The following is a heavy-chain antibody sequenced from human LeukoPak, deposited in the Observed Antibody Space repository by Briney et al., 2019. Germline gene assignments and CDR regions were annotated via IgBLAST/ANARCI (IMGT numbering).Heavy chain of an antibody. CDR1: GFTFSSYD. V-gene: IGHV3-23*01. CDR3: AKAPVTTCRGAFCHPFDY. D-gene: IGHD2-15*01. J-gene: IGHJ4*02. CDR2: IRPSGDNT. Sequence: GGSLRLSCAASGFTFSSYDMTWVRQAPGRGLEWVSSIRPSGDNTYYADSVKGRFTISRDSSKNTLFLQMNRLRPEDAAVYYCAKAPVTTCRGAFCHPFDYWGLGTLVTVSS.